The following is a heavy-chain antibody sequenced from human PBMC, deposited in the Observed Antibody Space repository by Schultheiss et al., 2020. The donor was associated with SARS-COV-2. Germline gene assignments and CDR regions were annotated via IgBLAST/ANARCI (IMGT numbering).Heavy chain of an antibody. CDR3: ARALSGYSSGPNGDY. CDR1: GYTFTSYG. D-gene: IGHD6-19*01. Sequence: ASVKVSCKASGYTFTSYGISWVRQAPGQGLEWMGWISAYNGNTNYAQKLQGRVTMTTDTSTSTAYMELRSLRSDDTAVYYCARALSGYSSGPNGDYWGQGTLVTVSS. CDR2: ISAYNGNT. V-gene: IGHV1-18*04. J-gene: IGHJ4*02.